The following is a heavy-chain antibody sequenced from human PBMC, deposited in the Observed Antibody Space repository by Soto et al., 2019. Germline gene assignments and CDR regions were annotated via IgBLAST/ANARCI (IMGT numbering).Heavy chain of an antibody. Sequence: SETLSLTCTVSGGSISSYYWSWIRQPPGKGLEWIGYIYYSGSTNYNPSLKSRVTISVDTSKNQFSLKLSSVTAADTAVYYCAREDSSSSGVHDAFDIRGQGTMVTVSS. V-gene: IGHV4-59*01. CDR3: AREDSSSSGVHDAFDI. D-gene: IGHD6-6*01. CDR1: GGSISSYY. J-gene: IGHJ3*02. CDR2: IYYSGST.